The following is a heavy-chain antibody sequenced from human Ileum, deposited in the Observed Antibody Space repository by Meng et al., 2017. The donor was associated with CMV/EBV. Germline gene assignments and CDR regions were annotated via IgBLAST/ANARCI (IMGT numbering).Heavy chain of an antibody. J-gene: IGHJ3*01. Sequence: FSSYAMTWVSQAPGKGLEWVATISADDTTTAYAASVKGRFTISRDNVKSILYLQMNSLRRDDTAVYYCANDRSSLGYCSGGGCYGEFWGQGTMVTVSS. D-gene: IGHD2-15*01. CDR3: ANDRSSLGYCSGGGCYGEF. CDR2: ISADDTTT. V-gene: IGHV3-23*01. CDR1: FSSYA.